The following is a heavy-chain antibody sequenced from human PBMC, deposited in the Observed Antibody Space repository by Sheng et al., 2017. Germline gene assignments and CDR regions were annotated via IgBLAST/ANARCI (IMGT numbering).Heavy chain of an antibody. D-gene: IGHD4-17*01. CDR1: GDSINTGDYY. CDR2: IFYSGTT. Sequence: QVQLQESGPGLVKPSQTLSLTCAVSGDSINTGDYYWSWIRQSPGKGLEWIGYIFYSGTTYYNPSLKSRLSISIDTSKNQFSLDLTSVTAADAAVYYCARVGARASVTSYNGFDIWGQGTMVTVSS. CDR3: ARVGARASVTSYNGFDI. V-gene: IGHV4-30-4*08. J-gene: IGHJ3*02.